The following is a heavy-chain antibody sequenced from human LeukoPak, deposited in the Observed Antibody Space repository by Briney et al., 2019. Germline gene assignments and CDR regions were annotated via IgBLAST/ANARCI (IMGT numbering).Heavy chain of an antibody. CDR3: ARAGDSYCGGDCYPYYYGMDV. Sequence: SCTASGYTFTGYYMHWVRQAPGKGLEWVAVISYDGSNKYYADSVKGRFTISRENSKNALYLQMNSLRAEDTAVYYCARAGDSYCGGDCYPYYYGMDVWGQGTTVTVSS. V-gene: IGHV3-30-3*01. CDR1: GYTFTGYY. CDR2: ISYDGSNK. J-gene: IGHJ6*02. D-gene: IGHD2-21*02.